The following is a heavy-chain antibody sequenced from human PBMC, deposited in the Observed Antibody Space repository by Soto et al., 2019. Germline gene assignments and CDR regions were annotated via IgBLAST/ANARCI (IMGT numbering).Heavy chain of an antibody. CDR2: INHSGST. J-gene: IGHJ5*02. Sequence: SETLSLTCAVYGGSFSGYYWSWIRQPPGKGLEWIGEINHSGSTNYNPSLKSRVTISVDTSKNQFSLKLSSVTAADTVVYYCVRDWLLTRPNWFDPWGQGTLVTVSS. CDR3: VRDWLLTRPNWFDP. CDR1: GGSFSGYY. V-gene: IGHV4-34*01. D-gene: IGHD3-9*01.